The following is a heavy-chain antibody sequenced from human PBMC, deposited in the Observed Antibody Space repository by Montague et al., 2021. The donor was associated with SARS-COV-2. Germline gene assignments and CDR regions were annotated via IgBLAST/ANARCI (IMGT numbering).Heavy chain of an antibody. D-gene: IGHD2-15*01. V-gene: IGHV4-59*08. J-gene: IGHJ4*01. CDR2: ISDSGST. CDR3: ARHYSATLPAVY. Sequence: SETLSLTCTVSGGSISSFYWSWFRLPPGKGLEWIGYISDSGSTNYNHSLTSRATMSVDTSKNQFSLKVKSVTAADTDVYYCARHYSATLPAVYWGQGTLVTVSS. CDR1: GGSISSFY.